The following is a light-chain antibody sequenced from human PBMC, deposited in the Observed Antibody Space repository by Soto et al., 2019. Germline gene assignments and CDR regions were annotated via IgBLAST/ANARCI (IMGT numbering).Light chain of an antibody. Sequence: DIVMTQSPAALAVSLGERATNNCKSSRSVLYSSNNKNYLAWYQQKPGQPPKLLIYWASTRESGVPDRFSGSGSGTDVTLTISSLQAEDVAVYYGQQYYSAPHTFGQGTKLDI. CDR1: RSVLYSSNNKNY. CDR3: QQYYSAPHT. V-gene: IGKV4-1*01. CDR2: WAS. J-gene: IGKJ2*01.